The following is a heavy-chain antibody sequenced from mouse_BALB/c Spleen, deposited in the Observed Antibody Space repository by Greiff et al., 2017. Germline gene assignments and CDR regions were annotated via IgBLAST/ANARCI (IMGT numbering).Heavy chain of an antibody. D-gene: IGHD1-2*01. CDR1: GFTFSNYW. Sequence: EVQLQQSGGGLVQPGGSMKLSCVASGFTFSNYWMNWVRQSPEKGLEWVAELRLKSNNYATHYAESVKGRFTISRDDSKSSVYLQMNNLRAEDTGIYYCTRYTTAAYWGQGTLVTVSA. CDR3: TRYTTAAY. V-gene: IGHV6-6*02. CDR2: LRLKSNNYAT. J-gene: IGHJ3*01.